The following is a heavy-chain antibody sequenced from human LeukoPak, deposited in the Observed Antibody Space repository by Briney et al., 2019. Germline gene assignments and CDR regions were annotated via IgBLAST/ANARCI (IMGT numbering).Heavy chain of an antibody. Sequence: GGSLRLSCAASGVTFSSCAMHWVRQAPGQGLEWVAVISYDGSNKNYADSLKGRFTISRDNSNNTLYVQMNRLSAEDTAVYACACTGAGARYYDSRDHFDYWGQGTLVTVSS. CDR2: ISYDGSNK. CDR3: ACTGAGARYYDSRDHFDY. V-gene: IGHV3-30*01. CDR1: GVTFSSCA. J-gene: IGHJ4*02. D-gene: IGHD3-22*01.